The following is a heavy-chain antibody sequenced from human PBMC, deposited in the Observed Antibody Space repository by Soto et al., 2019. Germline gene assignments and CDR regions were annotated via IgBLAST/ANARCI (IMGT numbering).Heavy chain of an antibody. CDR2: IKHDGSEK. J-gene: IGHJ6*02. Sequence: GGSLRLSCAAPGLTFNKYWMTWVRQAPGKGLEWVATIKHDGSEKSNLDSVEGRFTISRDNARNSLSLQMNSLRVEDTAVYFCASVPGSPGYHGLDVWGQGTTVTVSS. CDR3: ASVPGSPGYHGLDV. D-gene: IGHD6-19*01. CDR1: GLTFNKYW. V-gene: IGHV3-7*03.